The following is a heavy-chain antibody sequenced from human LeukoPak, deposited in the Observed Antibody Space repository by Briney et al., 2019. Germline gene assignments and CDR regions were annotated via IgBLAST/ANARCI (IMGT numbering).Heavy chain of an antibody. CDR3: AREHEYDGGSFDY. J-gene: IGHJ4*02. CDR1: GFTFSSYS. CDR2: ISSSSSYI. V-gene: IGHV3-21*01. Sequence: PGGSLRLSCAASGFTFSSYSMNWVRQAPGKGLEWVSFISSSSSYIYYADSVEGRFTISRDNAKNSLYLQMNSLRAEDTAVYYCAREHEYDGGSFDYWGQGTLVTVSS. D-gene: IGHD4-23*01.